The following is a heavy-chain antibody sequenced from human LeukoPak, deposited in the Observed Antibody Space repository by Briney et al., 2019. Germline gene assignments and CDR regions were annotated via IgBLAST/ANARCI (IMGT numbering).Heavy chain of an antibody. CDR1: GFTFSDYY. Sequence: PGGSLRLSCAASGFTFSDYYMSWIRQAPGKGLEWVSYISSSCSAIYYADSVKGRFTISRDNAKNSLYLQMNSLRAEDTAVYYCASESYEYYYGSGAFDYWGQGTLVTVSS. J-gene: IGHJ4*02. CDR3: ASESYEYYYGSGAFDY. CDR2: ISSSCSAI. V-gene: IGHV3-11*04. D-gene: IGHD3-10*01.